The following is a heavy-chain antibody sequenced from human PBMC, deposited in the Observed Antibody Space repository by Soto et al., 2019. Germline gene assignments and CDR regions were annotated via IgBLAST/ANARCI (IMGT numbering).Heavy chain of an antibody. J-gene: IGHJ5*02. CDR2: ISAYNGNT. CDR3: ARDLFRGYYYDSSGYP. CDR1: GYTFTSYG. D-gene: IGHD3-22*01. Sequence: ASVKVSCKASGYTFTSYGISWVRQAPGQGLEWMGWISAYNGNTNYAQKLQGRVTMTTDTSTSTAYMELRSLRSDDTAVYYCARDLFRGYYYDSSGYPWGQGTLVTVS. V-gene: IGHV1-18*04.